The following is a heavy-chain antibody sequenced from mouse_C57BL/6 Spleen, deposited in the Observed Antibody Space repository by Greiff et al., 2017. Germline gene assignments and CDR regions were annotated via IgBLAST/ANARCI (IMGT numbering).Heavy chain of an antibody. D-gene: IGHD1-1*01. Sequence: DVQLVESGEGLVKPGGSLKLSCAASGFTFSSYAMSWVRQTPEKRLEWVAYISSGGDYIYYADTVKGRFTISRDNARNTLYLQMSSLKSEDTAMYYCTREGITTVGNAMDYWGQGTSVTVSS. CDR2: ISSGGDYI. CDR1: GFTFSSYA. V-gene: IGHV5-9-1*02. CDR3: TREGITTVGNAMDY. J-gene: IGHJ4*01.